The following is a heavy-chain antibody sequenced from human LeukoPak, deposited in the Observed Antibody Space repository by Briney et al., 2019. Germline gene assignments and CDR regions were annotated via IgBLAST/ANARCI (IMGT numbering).Heavy chain of an antibody. D-gene: IGHD4-11*01. Sequence: GGSLRLSCAASGFTFTTYSMSWVRQAPGKGLEWVANIKKDGSDKYYVDSVKGRFTISRDNAKNTLYLQMNSLRVEDTAVYYCARAAYRAAFDIWGQGTMVTVSS. J-gene: IGHJ3*02. CDR3: ARAAYRAAFDI. V-gene: IGHV3-7*01. CDR1: GFTFTTYS. CDR2: IKKDGSDK.